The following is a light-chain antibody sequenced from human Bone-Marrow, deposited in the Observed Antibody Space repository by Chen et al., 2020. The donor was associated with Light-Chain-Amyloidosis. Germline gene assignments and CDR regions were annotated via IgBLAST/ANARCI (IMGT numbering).Light chain of an antibody. CDR2: DVS. CDR3: SSDTSSDNLV. J-gene: IGLJ3*02. Sequence: QSALTQPASVSVSPGQSITISCTRTSNDVGGYNYVSWYQQHPGKAPKLMIYDVSNVPSGVSSRFSGSKSGNTASLTISGLQAEDEADYYCSSDTSSDNLVFGGGAKVTVL. V-gene: IGLV2-14*03. CDR1: SNDVGGYNY.